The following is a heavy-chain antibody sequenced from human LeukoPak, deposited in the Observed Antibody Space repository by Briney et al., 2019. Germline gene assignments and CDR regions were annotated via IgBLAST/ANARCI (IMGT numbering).Heavy chain of an antibody. CDR3: ARRVLWFGEQTPGYYFDY. D-gene: IGHD3-10*01. V-gene: IGHV4-34*01. J-gene: IGHJ4*02. Sequence: PSETLSLTCAVYDGSFSGYYWSWIRQPPGKGLEWIGEINHSGSTNYNPSLKSRVTISLDTSKSQFSLKVRYVTAADTAVYYCARRVLWFGEQTPGYYFDYWGQGTLVTVSS. CDR1: DGSFSGYY. CDR2: INHSGST.